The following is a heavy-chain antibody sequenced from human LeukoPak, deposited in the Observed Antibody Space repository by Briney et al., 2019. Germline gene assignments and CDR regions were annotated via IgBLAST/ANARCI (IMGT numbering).Heavy chain of an antibody. CDR2: ISSSSSYI. CDR3: AKLSGYGDYRWHFDY. Sequence: PGGSLRLSCAASGFTFSSYSMNWVRQAPGKGLEWVSSISSSSSYIYYADSVKGRFTISRDNSKNTLYLQMNSLRAEDTAVYYCAKLSGYGDYRWHFDYWGQGTLVTVSS. V-gene: IGHV3-21*04. D-gene: IGHD4-17*01. J-gene: IGHJ4*02. CDR1: GFTFSSYS.